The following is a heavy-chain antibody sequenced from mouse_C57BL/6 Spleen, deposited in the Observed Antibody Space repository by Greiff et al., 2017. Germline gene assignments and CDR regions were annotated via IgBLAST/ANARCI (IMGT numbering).Heavy chain of an antibody. V-gene: IGHV1-50*01. CDR1: GYTFTSYW. Sequence: QVQLQQPGAELVKPGASVKLSCKASGYTFTSYWMQWVKQRPGRGLEWIGEIDPSDSYTNYNQKFKGKATLTVDTSSSTAYMQLSSLTSEDSAVYYCARRGHRDYFDYWGQGTTLTVSS. CDR2: IDPSDSYT. J-gene: IGHJ2*01. CDR3: ARRGHRDYFDY. D-gene: IGHD3-1*01.